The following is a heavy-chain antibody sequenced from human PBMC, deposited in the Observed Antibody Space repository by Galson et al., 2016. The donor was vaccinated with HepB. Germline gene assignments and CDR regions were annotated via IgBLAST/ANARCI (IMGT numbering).Heavy chain of an antibody. CDR1: GFSFSYSG. D-gene: IGHD4-23*01. Sequence: SLRLSCAASGFSFSYSGIHWVRQASGKGLEWVARLRSKANNYETQYAASVEGRFAISRDDSKSTAYLQMNNLRAEDPAVYYCTRHGPGGNFDDFDYWGQGTLVTVSS. J-gene: IGHJ4*02. CDR2: LRSKANNYET. CDR3: TRHGPGGNFDDFDY. V-gene: IGHV3-73*01.